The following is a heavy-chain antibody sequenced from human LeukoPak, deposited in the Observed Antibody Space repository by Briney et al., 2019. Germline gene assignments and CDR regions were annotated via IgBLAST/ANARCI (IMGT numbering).Heavy chain of an antibody. J-gene: IGHJ4*02. CDR3: AREVVAAAGTVDY. Sequence: SETLSLTCAVSGGSIRSGGYSWSWIRQPPGKGLEWIGYIYYSGSTYYNPSLKSRVTISVDTSKNQFSLRLRSVTAADTAVYYCAREVVAAAGTVDYWGQGTLVIVSS. D-gene: IGHD6-13*01. CDR2: IYYSGST. V-gene: IGHV4-30-4*07. CDR1: GGSIRSGGYS.